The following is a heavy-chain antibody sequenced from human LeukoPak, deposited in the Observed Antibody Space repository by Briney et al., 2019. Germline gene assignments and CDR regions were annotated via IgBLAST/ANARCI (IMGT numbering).Heavy chain of an antibody. J-gene: IGHJ4*02. V-gene: IGHV4-34*01. CDR1: GASFSGYY. Sequence: SETLSLTCAFYGASFSGYYWRWIRQPPGKGLEWIGGINHNGITTYNPSLKIRVTISVDTSKQQFSLKLTSVTAADTAVYYCAISHKWLLLDYWGQGTLVTVSS. D-gene: IGHD2-15*01. CDR2: INHNGIT. CDR3: AISHKWLLLDY.